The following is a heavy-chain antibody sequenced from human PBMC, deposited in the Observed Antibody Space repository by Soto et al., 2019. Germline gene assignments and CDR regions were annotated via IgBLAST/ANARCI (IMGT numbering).Heavy chain of an antibody. D-gene: IGHD4-17*01. J-gene: IGHJ4*02. V-gene: IGHV3-13*01. CDR3: ARAFTYRDFLYFDY. CDR2: IGTAGDT. CDR1: GFTFSSYD. Sequence: GGSLRLSCAASGFTFSSYDMHWVRQATGKGLEWVSAIGTAGDTYYPGSVKGRFTISRENAKNSLYLQMNSLRAGDTAVYYCARAFTYRDFLYFDYWGQGTLVTVSS.